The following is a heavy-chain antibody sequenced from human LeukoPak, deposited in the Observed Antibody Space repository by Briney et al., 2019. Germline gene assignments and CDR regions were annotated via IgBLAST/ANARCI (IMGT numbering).Heavy chain of an antibody. CDR3: ARLDPTYYYDSSGYFDY. CDR2: IYYSGST. J-gene: IGHJ4*02. V-gene: IGHV4-39*01. Sequence: SETLSLTCTVSGGSISNSSYYWGWIRQPPGKGLEWIGSIYYSGSTYYNPSLKSRVTISVDTSKNQFSLKLSSVTAADTAVYYCARLDPTYYYDSSGYFDYWGQGTLVTVSS. CDR1: GGSISNSSYY. D-gene: IGHD3-22*01.